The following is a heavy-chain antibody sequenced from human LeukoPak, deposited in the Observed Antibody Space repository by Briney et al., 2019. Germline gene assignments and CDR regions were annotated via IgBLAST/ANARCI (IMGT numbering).Heavy chain of an antibody. J-gene: IGHJ4*02. D-gene: IGHD4-23*01. CDR1: GFTVSSFD. CDR3: AKNRRTTAVTPESY. V-gene: IGHV3-23*01. Sequence: GGSLRPDCAASGFTVSSFDMIWVRQAPGKGLEWVSAISGRGGSTYYADSVKGRFTISRDNSKNTLYLQMNSLRAEDTAVYYCAKNRRTTAVTPESYWVQGTLVTVSS. CDR2: ISGRGGST.